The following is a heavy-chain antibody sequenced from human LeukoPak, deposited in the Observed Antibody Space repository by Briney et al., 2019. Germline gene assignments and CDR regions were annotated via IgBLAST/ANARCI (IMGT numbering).Heavy chain of an antibody. J-gene: IGHJ4*02. D-gene: IGHD5-12*01. V-gene: IGHV3-7*01. Sequence: PGGSLRLSCAASGFTVSSIYMTWVRQAPGKGLEWVANIKQDGSEKYYVDSVKGRFTISRDNAKNSVYLHMNSLRAEDTAVYYCARGPSGYHNTGGQGTTVTISS. CDR2: IKQDGSEK. CDR1: GFTVSSIY. CDR3: ARGPSGYHNT.